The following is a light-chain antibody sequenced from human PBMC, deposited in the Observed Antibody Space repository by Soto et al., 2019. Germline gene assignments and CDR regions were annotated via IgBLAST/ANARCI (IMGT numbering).Light chain of an antibody. CDR1: SGHSSYA. V-gene: IGLV4-69*01. CDR3: QTWGTDIVV. CDR2: LNSDGSH. Sequence: QLVLTQSPSASASLGASVKLTCTLGSGHSSYAIAWHQQQPEKGPRYLMKLNSDGSHSKGDGIPDRFSGSSSGAERYLTISSLQSEDEADYYCQTWGTDIVVFGGGTQLTVL. J-gene: IGLJ2*01.